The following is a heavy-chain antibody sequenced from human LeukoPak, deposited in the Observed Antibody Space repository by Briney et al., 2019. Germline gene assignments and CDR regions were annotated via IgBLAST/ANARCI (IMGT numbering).Heavy chain of an antibody. Sequence: SETLSLTSSVSDGSISNYYCSWIRHPPGKGLEWIGYIYYSGSTTYNPSLKSRVTMSVDTSKNKFSLKLRSVTAADTALYYCARIYNSSQWLAPGDYWGQGTLVTVSS. V-gene: IGHV4-59*01. D-gene: IGHD6-19*01. CDR1: DGSISNYY. CDR2: IYYSGST. CDR3: ARIYNSSQWLAPGDY. J-gene: IGHJ4*02.